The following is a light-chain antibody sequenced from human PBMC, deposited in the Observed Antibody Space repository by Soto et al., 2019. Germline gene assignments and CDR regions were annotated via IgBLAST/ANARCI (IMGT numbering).Light chain of an antibody. Sequence: EIVLTQSPATLSLSPGERATLSCRASQSVSSHLAWYQQKPGQAPRLLIYDASNRATCIPARFSGSGSGTDFTLTISSLEPEDFAVYYCQQRSNWPITFGQGTRLEIK. CDR3: QQRSNWPIT. CDR1: QSVSSH. CDR2: DAS. V-gene: IGKV3-11*01. J-gene: IGKJ5*01.